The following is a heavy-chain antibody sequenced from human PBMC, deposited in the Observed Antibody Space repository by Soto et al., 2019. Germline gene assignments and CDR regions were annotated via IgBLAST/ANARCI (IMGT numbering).Heavy chain of an antibody. J-gene: IGHJ6*02. CDR1: GYTFTSYG. CDR2: ISAYNGNT. V-gene: IGHV1-18*01. D-gene: IGHD3-9*01. CDR3: AREGDYDILTGYYIIHYYSGMDV. Sequence: QVQLVQSGAEVKKPGASVKVSCKASGYTFTSYGISWVRQAPGQGLEWMGWISAYNGNTNYAQKLQGRVTMTTDTSTSTAYMELRRLRSDAPAVYYCAREGDYDILTGYYIIHYYSGMDVWGQGTTVTVSS.